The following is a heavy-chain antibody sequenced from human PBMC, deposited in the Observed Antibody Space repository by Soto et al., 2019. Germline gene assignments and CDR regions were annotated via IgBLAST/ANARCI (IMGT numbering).Heavy chain of an antibody. V-gene: IGHV5-10-1*03. CDR2: IDPSDSYT. CDR3: VRHGNGTPYYFDF. J-gene: IGHJ4*02. CDR1: GYKFIGYW. Sequence: EVQLVQSGAEVKTPGESLTISCKASGYKFIGYWISWVRQMPGKGLEWVGRIDPSDSYTTYSPSFEGHVTISVDKSISTAYLQWRSLQAADTAKYYCVRHGNGTPYYFDFWGRGTLVPVSS. D-gene: IGHD1-1*01.